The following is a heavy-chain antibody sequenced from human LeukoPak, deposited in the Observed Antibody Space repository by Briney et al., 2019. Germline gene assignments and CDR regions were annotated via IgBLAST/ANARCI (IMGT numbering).Heavy chain of an antibody. Sequence: GGSLRLSCAASAFTFRNFWMSWVRQAPGRGLEWVANIEEDGSEKYYVDSVRGRFTFSRDNAKNSLYLQMDSLRAEDTAVYYCAKDYYDSKASRYFDYWGQGTLVTVSS. J-gene: IGHJ4*02. CDR2: IEEDGSEK. D-gene: IGHD3-22*01. CDR3: AKDYYDSKASRYFDY. CDR1: AFTFRNFW. V-gene: IGHV3-7*01.